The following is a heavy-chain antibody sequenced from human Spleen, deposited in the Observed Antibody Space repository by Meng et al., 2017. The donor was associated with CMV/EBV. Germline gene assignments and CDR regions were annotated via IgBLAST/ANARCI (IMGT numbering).Heavy chain of an antibody. CDR2: IYPGGSKT. CDR1: GFTFSTFE. CDR3: AGISYLSDCFDF. V-gene: IGHV5-51*01. J-gene: IGHJ4*02. Sequence: GESMKISCNGSGFTFSTFEIAWVRQMPGKGLEWMGLIYPGGSKTRYNPSFEGQVTISADWSASIAYLQWTSLKASDTAMYYCAGISYLSDCFDFWGQGTLVTVSS. D-gene: IGHD2-8*01.